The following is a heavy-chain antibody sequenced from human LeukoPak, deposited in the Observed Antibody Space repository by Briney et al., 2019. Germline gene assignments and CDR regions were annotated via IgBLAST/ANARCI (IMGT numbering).Heavy chain of an antibody. Sequence: GGFLRLSCAASGFTFSRFWMNWVRLAPGRGLEWVANLDQSGGRNNYVDSVKGRFTISRDNAKNSLFLEMSSLRADDTAVYFCARDVEGGTFDIWGQGTTVTVSS. V-gene: IGHV3-7*05. D-gene: IGHD3-16*01. CDR1: GFTFSRFW. CDR3: ARDVEGGTFDI. J-gene: IGHJ3*02. CDR2: LDQSGGRN.